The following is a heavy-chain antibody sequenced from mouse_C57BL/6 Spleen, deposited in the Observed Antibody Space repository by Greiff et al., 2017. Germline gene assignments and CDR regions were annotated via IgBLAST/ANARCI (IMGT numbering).Heavy chain of an antibody. CDR1: GFTFSSYG. D-gene: IGHD1-1*01. J-gene: IGHJ3*01. Sequence: EVQLVESGGDLVKPGGSLKLSCAASGFTFSSYGMSWVRQTPDKSLEWVATISSGGSYTYYPDSMKGRFTISRDNAKNTLYLQMSSLKSEDTAMYYCARDDSSYAWLAYWGQGTLVTVSA. CDR2: ISSGGSYT. CDR3: ARDDSSYAWLAY. V-gene: IGHV5-6*01.